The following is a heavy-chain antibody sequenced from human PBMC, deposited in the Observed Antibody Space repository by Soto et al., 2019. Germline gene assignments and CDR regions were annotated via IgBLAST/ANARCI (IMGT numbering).Heavy chain of an antibody. J-gene: IGHJ4*02. CDR1: GGSISSSNW. V-gene: IGHV4-4*02. Sequence: QVQLQESGPGLVKPSVTLSLTCAASGGSISSSNWWSWVRQPPGKGLEWIGGIYHSGNTNYNPSLTSRVAMAVDKSRNQFSLKRSSVTAADTAVYYCARRWGEGRVDYWGQGTLVTVSS. CDR3: ARRWGEGRVDY. D-gene: IGHD3-10*01. CDR2: IYHSGNT.